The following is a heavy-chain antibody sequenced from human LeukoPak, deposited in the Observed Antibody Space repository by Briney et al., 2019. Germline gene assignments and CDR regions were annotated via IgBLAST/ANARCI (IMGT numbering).Heavy chain of an antibody. CDR1: GYSISSGYY. V-gene: IGHV4-38-2*02. D-gene: IGHD3-10*01. CDR2: IYHSGST. CDR3: ARLLAGEYDPFDI. J-gene: IGHJ3*02. Sequence: PSETLSLTCTVSGYSISSGYYWGWIRQPPGKGLEWIGSIYHSGSTYYNPSLKSRVTISVDTSKNQFSLKLSSVTAADTAVYYCARLLAGEYDPFDIWGQGTMVTVS.